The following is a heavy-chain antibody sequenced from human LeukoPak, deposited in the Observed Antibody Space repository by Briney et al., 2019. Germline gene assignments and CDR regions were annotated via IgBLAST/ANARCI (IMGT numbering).Heavy chain of an antibody. CDR1: GFTFRYNA. CDR2: ISGTGDST. J-gene: IGHJ4*02. D-gene: IGHD5-18*01. V-gene: IGHV3-23*01. CDR3: ARSGGTAMEPWGVY. Sequence: PGGSLRLSCAASGFTFRYNALSWVRQAPGKGLEWVSAISGTGDSTYYEDSVKGRFTISRDNSKNTLYLQMTSLRAEDTAVYYCARSGGTAMEPWGVYWGQGTLVTVSS.